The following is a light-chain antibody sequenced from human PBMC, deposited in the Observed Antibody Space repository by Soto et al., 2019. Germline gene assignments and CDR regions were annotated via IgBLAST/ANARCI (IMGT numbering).Light chain of an antibody. J-gene: IGLJ1*01. Sequence: QSVLREPPSVSAARGQRGTISCSGSGSNIGKNYVSWYQQLRGTAPTLLIYGNNKRPSGIRDGFSGCKSGASATLGITGLHTGDEADYYCGTWHSSPGAYVFGTGTQITVL. V-gene: IGLV1-51*02. CDR2: GNN. CDR3: GTWHSSPGAYV. CDR1: GSNIGKNY.